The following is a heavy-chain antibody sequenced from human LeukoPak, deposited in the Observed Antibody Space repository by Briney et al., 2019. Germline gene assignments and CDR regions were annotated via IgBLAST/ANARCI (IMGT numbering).Heavy chain of an antibody. CDR2: IYYSGST. CDR1: GGSISSYY. CDR3: ARLSYVGFDY. V-gene: IGHV4-59*08. J-gene: IGHJ4*02. D-gene: IGHD1-26*01. Sequence: SETLSLTCTVSGGSISSYYWSWIRQPPGKGLEWIGYIYYSGSTNYNPSLKSRVTISVDTSKNRFSLKLSSVTAADTAVYYCARLSYVGFDYWGQGTLVTVSS.